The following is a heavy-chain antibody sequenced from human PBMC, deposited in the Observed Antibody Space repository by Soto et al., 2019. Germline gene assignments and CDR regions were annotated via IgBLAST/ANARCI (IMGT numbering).Heavy chain of an antibody. CDR2: INAGNGNA. Sequence: ASVKVSCKASGYSFTSYAMHWVRQAPGQRLEWMGWINAGNGNAKYSQKFQGRVTITRDTSASTAYMELSSLRSEDTAVYYCARGRRGFDWLFHYYGMDVWGQGTTVTVSS. J-gene: IGHJ6*02. D-gene: IGHD3-9*01. CDR1: GYSFTSYA. CDR3: ARGRRGFDWLFHYYGMDV. V-gene: IGHV1-3*01.